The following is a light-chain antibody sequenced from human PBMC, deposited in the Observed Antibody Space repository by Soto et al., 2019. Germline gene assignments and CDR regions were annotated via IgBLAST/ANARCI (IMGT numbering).Light chain of an antibody. CDR3: PKYNSAPWT. CDR1: QGISNY. V-gene: IGKV1-27*01. J-gene: IGKJ1*01. Sequence: DIQMTQSPSSLSASVGDRVTITCRASQGISNYLAWYQQKPGKVPKLLIYAASTLQAGVPSRFSGSGSGTDFTLTISSLQPEDVATYYCPKYNSAPWTFGQGPKVEIK. CDR2: AAS.